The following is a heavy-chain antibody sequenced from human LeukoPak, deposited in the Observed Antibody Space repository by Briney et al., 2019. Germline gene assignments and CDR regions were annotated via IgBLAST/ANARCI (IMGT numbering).Heavy chain of an antibody. CDR1: GFTFSSYA. CDR2: ISYDGSNK. D-gene: IGHD6-13*01. J-gene: IGHJ3*02. CDR3: ARDYSSSWSRSAFDI. Sequence: GRSLRLSCAASGFTFSSYAMHWVRQAPGKGVEWVAVISYDGSNKYYADSVKGRFTISRDNSKNTLYLQMNSLRAEDTAVYYCARDYSSSWSRSAFDIWGQGTMVTVSS. V-gene: IGHV3-30*04.